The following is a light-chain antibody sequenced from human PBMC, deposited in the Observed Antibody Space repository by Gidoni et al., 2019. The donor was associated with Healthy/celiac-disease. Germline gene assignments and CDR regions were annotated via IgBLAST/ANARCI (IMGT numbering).Light chain of an antibody. CDR2: GAS. V-gene: IGKV3-15*01. Sequence: EIVMTQSPAPLSVSPGERATLSCRASPSVSSNLAWYQQKPGQAPRLLIYGASTRATGIPARVSGSGSGTEFTLTISSLQSEDFAVYYCQQYNNWPPTFGQGTKVEIK. CDR1: PSVSSN. CDR3: QQYNNWPPT. J-gene: IGKJ1*01.